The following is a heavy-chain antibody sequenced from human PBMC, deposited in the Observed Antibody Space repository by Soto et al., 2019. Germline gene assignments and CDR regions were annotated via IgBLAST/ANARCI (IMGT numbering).Heavy chain of an antibody. CDR1: GYTFTSYD. V-gene: IGHV1-8*01. CDR3: ARGQSCSSTGCYYYYYYYMDV. J-gene: IGHJ6*03. Sequence: QVQLVQSGAEVKKPGASVKVSCKASGYTFTSYDINWVRQATGQGLEWMGWMNPNSGNTGYAQKFQGRVTMTRNTSISTAYMELSSLRSEDTAVYYCARGQSCSSTGCYYYYYYYMDVWGKGTTVTVSS. CDR2: MNPNSGNT. D-gene: IGHD2-2*01.